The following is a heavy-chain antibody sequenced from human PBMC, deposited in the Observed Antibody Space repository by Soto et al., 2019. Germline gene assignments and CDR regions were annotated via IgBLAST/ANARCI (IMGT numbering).Heavy chain of an antibody. CDR2: IYYSGST. CDR1: GGYISSYY. D-gene: IGHD2-21*02. V-gene: IGHV4-59*08. J-gene: IGHJ4*02. Sequence: SSETLSLTCTVSGGYISSYYWSWIRQPPGKGLEWIGYIYYSGSTNYNPSLNSRVTISVDTSKNQFSLKLSSVTAADTAVYYCARFPGSTTANYCDSWGQGALVTVSS. CDR3: ARFPGSTTANYCDS.